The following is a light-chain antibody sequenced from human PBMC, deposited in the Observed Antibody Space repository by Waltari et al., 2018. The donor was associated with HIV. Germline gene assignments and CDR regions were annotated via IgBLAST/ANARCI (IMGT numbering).Light chain of an antibody. J-gene: IGLJ1*01. Sequence: QSALTQPASVSGSPGQSITISCTGTSSDVGRYNYVSWYQQHPGKAPKLMIYDVSNRPSGVSNRFSGSKSGNTASLTISGLQAEDEADYYCSSYTSSSTSHVFGTGTKVTVL. CDR2: DVS. CDR1: SSDVGRYNY. V-gene: IGLV2-14*03. CDR3: SSYTSSSTSHV.